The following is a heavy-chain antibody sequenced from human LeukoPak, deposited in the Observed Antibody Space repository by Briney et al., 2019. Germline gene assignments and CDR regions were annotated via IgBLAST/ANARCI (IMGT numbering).Heavy chain of an antibody. CDR1: GVSISSSY. Sequence: SETLSLTCTVSGVSISSSYWSWVRQPAGKGLEWIGRTYSSGSTNYNPSLKSRVTMSVDTSKNQFSLKLSSVTAADTAVYYCARDIAARPYYFDYWGQGTLVTVSS. D-gene: IGHD6-6*01. CDR2: TYSSGST. CDR3: ARDIAARPYYFDY. V-gene: IGHV4-4*07. J-gene: IGHJ4*02.